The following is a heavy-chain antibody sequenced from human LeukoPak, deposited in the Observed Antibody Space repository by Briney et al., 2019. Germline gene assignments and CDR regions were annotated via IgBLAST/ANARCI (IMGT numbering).Heavy chain of an antibody. CDR1: GFTFNTYG. Sequence: GGPLRLSCAASGFTFNTYGMHWVRQAPGKGLEWVAIIWYDGSDKFYADSVKGRFTISRDNSKNTLYLQMNSLRAEDTAVYYCARVSDFSNYFDYWGQGTLVTVSS. J-gene: IGHJ4*02. CDR2: IWYDGSDK. D-gene: IGHD3-3*01. V-gene: IGHV3-33*08. CDR3: ARVSDFSNYFDY.